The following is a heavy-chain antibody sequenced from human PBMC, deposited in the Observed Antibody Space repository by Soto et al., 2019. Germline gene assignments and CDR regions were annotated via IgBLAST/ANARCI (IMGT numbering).Heavy chain of an antibody. D-gene: IGHD6-19*01. J-gene: IGHJ5*02. Sequence: QVQLQESGPGLVKPSQTLSLTCVVSGGSISSGGHYWSWIRQHPGKGLEFLGYISYDGTAYYNPSLKSRLTLSIDKAENQFSLKLRSVTAADTAVYYCAAAHMEVAVPNWFDPWGHGTLVTVSS. CDR3: AAAHMEVAVPNWFDP. CDR2: ISYDGTA. CDR1: GGSISSGGHY. V-gene: IGHV4-31*11.